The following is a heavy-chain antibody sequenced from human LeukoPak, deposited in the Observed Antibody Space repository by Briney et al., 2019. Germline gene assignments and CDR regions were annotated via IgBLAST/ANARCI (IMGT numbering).Heavy chain of an antibody. D-gene: IGHD6-13*01. CDR2: IIPIFGTA. Sequence: GASVKVSCKASGGTFSSYAISWVRQAPGQGLEWMGGIIPIFGTANYAQEFQGRVTITADESTSTAYMELSSLRSEDTAVYYCARGPSSSWYRVYYYYYMDVWGKGTTVTISS. CDR3: ARGPSSSWYRVYYYYYMDV. CDR1: GGTFSSYA. V-gene: IGHV1-69*01. J-gene: IGHJ6*03.